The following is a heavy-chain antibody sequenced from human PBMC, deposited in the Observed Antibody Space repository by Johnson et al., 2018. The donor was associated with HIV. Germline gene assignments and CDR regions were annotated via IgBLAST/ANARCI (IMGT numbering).Heavy chain of an antibody. Sequence: QVQLVESGGGVVQPGRSLRLSCAASGFTFSNYAMHWVRQAPGKGLEWVAVISYDGSNKYYGDSVKGRFTLSRYSSKNTLYLQMNSLRAEDTAVCYCARVLRITQAFDIWGQGTMVTVSS. D-gene: IGHD3-10*01. CDR2: ISYDGSNK. J-gene: IGHJ3*02. CDR3: ARVLRITQAFDI. V-gene: IGHV3-30*04. CDR1: GFTFSNYA.